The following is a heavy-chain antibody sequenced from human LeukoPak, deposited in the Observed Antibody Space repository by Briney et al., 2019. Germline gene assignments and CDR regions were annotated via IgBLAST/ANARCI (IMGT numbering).Heavy chain of an antibody. Sequence: ASVKASCKASGYTFTGYYMHWVRQAPGQGLEWMGWINPNSGGTNYAQKFQGRVTMTRDTSISTAYMELSRLRSDDTAVYYCARVGDNCSSTSCYRYWGQGTLVTVSS. J-gene: IGHJ4*02. CDR2: INPNSGGT. CDR1: GYTFTGYY. CDR3: ARVGDNCSSTSCYRY. D-gene: IGHD2-2*01. V-gene: IGHV1-2*02.